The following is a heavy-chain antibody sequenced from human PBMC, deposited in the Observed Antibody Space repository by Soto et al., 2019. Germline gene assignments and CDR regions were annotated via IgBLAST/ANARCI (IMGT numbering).Heavy chain of an antibody. V-gene: IGHV4-59*01. CDR3: ARHRHLNYGSGSYPSYYGMDV. CDR1: GGSIRSYY. J-gene: IGHJ6*02. Sequence: QVQLHESGPGLVKPSETLSLTCPVSGGSIRSYYWGWIRQPPGKGLDWIGYIYYSGSTNYNPSLKSRVTISVDTPKNQFSLKLSSVTVADTDVYYCARHRHLNYGSGSYPSYYGMDVWGQGTTVTVSS. CDR2: IYYSGST. D-gene: IGHD3-10*01.